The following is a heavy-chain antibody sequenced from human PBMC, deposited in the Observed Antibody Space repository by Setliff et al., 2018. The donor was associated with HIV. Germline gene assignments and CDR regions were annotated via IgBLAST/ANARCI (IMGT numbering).Heavy chain of an antibody. CDR1: GYTFTSYY. J-gene: IGHJ6*02. CDR2: INPSSGST. CDR3: ARGSGGYCSGGSCYFGFGLAL. V-gene: IGHV1-46*01. D-gene: IGHD2-15*01. Sequence: ASVKVSCKASGYTFTSYYMHWVRQAPGQGLEWMGIINPSSGSTTYAQKFQGRVTMTRDTSTSTVYMELSSLRSEDTAVYYCARGSGGYCSGGSCYFGFGLALWGQGTTVTVSS.